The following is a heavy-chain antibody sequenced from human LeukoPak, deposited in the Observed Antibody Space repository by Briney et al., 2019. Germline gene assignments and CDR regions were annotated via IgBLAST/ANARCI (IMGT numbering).Heavy chain of an antibody. D-gene: IGHD4-17*01. CDR3: ARGGDYGDNWFDP. Sequence: SETLSLTCAVYGGSFSGYYWSWIRQPPGKGLEWIGEINHSGSTNYNPSLKSRVPISVDTSKNQFSLKLSSVTAADTAVYYCARGGDYGDNWFDPWGQGTLVTVSS. CDR1: GGSFSGYY. CDR2: INHSGST. V-gene: IGHV4-34*01. J-gene: IGHJ5*02.